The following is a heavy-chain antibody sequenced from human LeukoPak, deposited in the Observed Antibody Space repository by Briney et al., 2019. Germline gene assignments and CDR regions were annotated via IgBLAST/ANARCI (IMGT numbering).Heavy chain of an antibody. J-gene: IGHJ4*02. D-gene: IGHD2-2*01. V-gene: IGHV4-30-4*01. CDR1: GGSISSGDYY. CDR2: IYYSGST. Sequence: PSETLSLTCTVSGGSISSGDYYWSWIRQPPGKGLEWIGYIYYSGSTYYNPSLKSRVTISVDTSKNQFSLKLSSVTAADTAVYYCARVPRGAQLPQWAFDYWGQGTLVTVSS. CDR3: ARVPRGAQLPQWAFDY.